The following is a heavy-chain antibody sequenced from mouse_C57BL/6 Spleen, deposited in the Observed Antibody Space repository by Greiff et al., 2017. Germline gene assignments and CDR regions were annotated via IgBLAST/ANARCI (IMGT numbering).Heavy chain of an antibody. D-gene: IGHD2-5*01. CDR1: GYTFTSYW. J-gene: IGHJ2*01. CDR3: ARRYSNYVLYFDY. CDR2: IDPSDSYT. Sequence: QVHVKQPGAELVRPGTSVKLSCKASGYTFTSYWMHWVKQRPGQGLEWIGVIDPSDSYTNYNQKFKGKATLTVDTSSSTAYMQLSSLTSEDSAVYYCARRYSNYVLYFDYWGQGTTLTVSS. V-gene: IGHV1-59*01.